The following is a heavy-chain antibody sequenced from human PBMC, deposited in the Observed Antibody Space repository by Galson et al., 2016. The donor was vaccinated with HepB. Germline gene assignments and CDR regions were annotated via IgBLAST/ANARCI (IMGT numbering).Heavy chain of an antibody. CDR3: ARTGRSGSSYGGIQGTFDV. J-gene: IGHJ3*01. V-gene: IGHV4-39*01. CDR2: ILYSGTT. Sequence: SETLSLTCTVSGGSISSSTYFWGWIRQPPGKGLEWIGNILYSGTTYNNPSLKSRVTITVDTSKNQFSLKLTSVPAADTAVYYCARTGRSGSSYGGIQGTFDVWGQGTMVTVSS. D-gene: IGHD5-18*01. CDR1: GGSISSSTYF.